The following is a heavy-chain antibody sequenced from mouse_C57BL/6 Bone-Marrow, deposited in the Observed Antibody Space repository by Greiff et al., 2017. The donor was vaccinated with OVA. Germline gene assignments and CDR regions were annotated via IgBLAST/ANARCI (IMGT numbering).Heavy chain of an antibody. D-gene: IGHD1-1*01. CDR3: ARSVVAKSDWYVDV. CDR1: GYTFTDYY. J-gene: IGHJ1*03. Sequence: VQLQQSGPVLVKPGASVKMSCKASGYTFTDYYMNWVKQSHGKSLEWIGVINPYNGGTSYNQKFKGKATLTVDKSSSTAYMELNSLTSEDSAVYYCARSVVAKSDWYVDVWGTGTTVTVSS. V-gene: IGHV1-19*01. CDR2: INPYNGGT.